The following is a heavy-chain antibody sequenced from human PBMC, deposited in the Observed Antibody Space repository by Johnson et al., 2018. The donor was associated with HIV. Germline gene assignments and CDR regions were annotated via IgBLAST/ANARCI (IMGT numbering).Heavy chain of an antibody. D-gene: IGHD1/OR15-1a*01. CDR3: AKQNRGAFDI. Sequence: QVQLVESGGGVVRPGRSLRLSCAASGFTFSNYPMHWVRQAPGKGLEWVAVISFDGSNKYYTDSVTGRFTISRDNSKNTLFLQMNSLRAEDTAVYYCAKQNRGAFDIWGQGTMVTVSS. CDR1: GFTFSNYP. V-gene: IGHV3-30*14. CDR2: ISFDGSNK. J-gene: IGHJ3*02.